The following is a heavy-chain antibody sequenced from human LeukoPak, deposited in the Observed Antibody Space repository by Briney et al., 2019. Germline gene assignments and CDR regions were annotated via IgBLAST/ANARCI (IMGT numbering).Heavy chain of an antibody. V-gene: IGHV3-21*01. D-gene: IGHD4-17*01. Sequence: GGSLRLSCEGSGFTFSRYWMSWVRQAPGKGLEWVSCITSSSSDIYYADSVKGRFTISRDNTESSLYLQMDSLRVEDTAIYYCASLHGDYVYWGQGTLVTVSS. J-gene: IGHJ4*02. CDR3: ASLHGDYVY. CDR2: ITSSSSDI. CDR1: GFTFSRYW.